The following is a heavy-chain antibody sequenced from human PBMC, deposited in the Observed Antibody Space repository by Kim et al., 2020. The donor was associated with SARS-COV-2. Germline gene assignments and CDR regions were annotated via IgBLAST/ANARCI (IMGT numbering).Heavy chain of an antibody. D-gene: IGHD2-2*02. Sequence: YSPSFQGQVTISADKSISTAYVQWSSLKASDTAMYYCARGIRPVAIPGMDVWGQGTAVTVSS. CDR3: ARGIRPVAIPGMDV. J-gene: IGHJ6*02. V-gene: IGHV5-51*01.